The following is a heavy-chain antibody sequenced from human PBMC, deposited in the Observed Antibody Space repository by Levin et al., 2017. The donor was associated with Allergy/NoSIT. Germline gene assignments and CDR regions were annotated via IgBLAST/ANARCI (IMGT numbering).Heavy chain of an antibody. CDR3: ARDVSNYFAY. J-gene: IGHJ4*02. CDR2: MYDSGST. Sequence: SETLSLTCTVSGGSINSGGYYWSWIRQHPGKGLEWIGFMYDSGSTNYNPSLKSRVTISVDTSKNQFSLNLTSVTAADTAVYYCARDVSNYFAYWGQGTLVTVSS. V-gene: IGHV4-31*03. D-gene: IGHD5/OR15-5a*01. CDR1: GGSINSGGYY.